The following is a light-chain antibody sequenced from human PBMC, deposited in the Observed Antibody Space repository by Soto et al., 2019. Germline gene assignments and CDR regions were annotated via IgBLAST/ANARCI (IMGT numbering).Light chain of an antibody. CDR3: QQSYRTPPT. CDR2: AAS. J-gene: IGKJ1*01. Sequence: DIQMTQSPSSLSASVGDRVTITCRASQSISSYLNWYQQKPGKAPKLLIYAASSLQSGVPSRFSGSGSGTDFTLTISSLQPEDFETYYCQQSYRTPPTFIKATKV. CDR1: QSISSY. V-gene: IGKV1-39*01.